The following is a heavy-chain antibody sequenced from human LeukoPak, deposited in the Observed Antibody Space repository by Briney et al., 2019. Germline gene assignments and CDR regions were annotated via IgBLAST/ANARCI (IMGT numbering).Heavy chain of an antibody. J-gene: IGHJ6*03. D-gene: IGHD3-3*02. CDR3: ARASHVWSGYMDV. CDR1: GFTFSSYS. Sequence: KPGGSLRLSCAASGFTFSSYSMNWVRQAPGKGLEWVSSISSSSSYIYYADSVKGRFTISRGNAKNSLYLQMNSLRAEDTAVYYCARASHVWSGYMDVWGKGTTVTVSS. V-gene: IGHV3-21*01. CDR2: ISSSSSYI.